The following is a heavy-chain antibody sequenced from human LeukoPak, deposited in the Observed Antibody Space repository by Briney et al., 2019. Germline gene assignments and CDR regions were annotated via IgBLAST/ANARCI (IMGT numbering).Heavy chain of an antibody. CDR1: GFSLSTSGVG. J-gene: IGHJ4*02. D-gene: IGHD3-9*01. V-gene: IGHV2-5*02. Sequence: SGPTLVNPTQTLTLTCTFSGFSLSTSGVGVGWIRQPPGKALEWLALIYWDDDKRYSPSLKSRLTITKDTSKNQVVLTMTNIDPVDTATYYCAHWGYFDWSMGFDYWGQGTLVTVSS. CDR2: IYWDDDK. CDR3: AHWGYFDWSMGFDY.